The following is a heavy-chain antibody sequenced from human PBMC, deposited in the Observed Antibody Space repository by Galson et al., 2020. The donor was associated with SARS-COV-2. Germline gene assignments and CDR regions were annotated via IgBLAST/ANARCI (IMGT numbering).Heavy chain of an antibody. J-gene: IGHJ6*02. V-gene: IGHV1-46*01. CDR1: GYTFTSYY. D-gene: IGHD6-13*01. CDR3: AREVIAAAGPTYYYYGMDV. CDR2: INPSGGST. Sequence: ASVKVSCKASGYTFTSYYMHWVRQAPGQGLEWMGIINPSGGSTSYAQKFQGRVTMTRDTSTSTVYMELSSLRSEDTAVYYCAREVIAAAGPTYYYYGMDVWGQGTTVTVSS.